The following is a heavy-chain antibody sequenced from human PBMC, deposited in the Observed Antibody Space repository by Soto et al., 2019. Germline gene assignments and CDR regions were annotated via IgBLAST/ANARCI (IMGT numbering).Heavy chain of an antibody. Sequence: QVQLVESGGGLVKPGGSLRLSCAASGFTFSDYYMRWIRQAPGKGLEWVSYISSSGSTIYYADSVKGRFTISRDNAKNSLYLQMTSLRAEDTAVYYCASPSPYDFWSGYSPFDYWGQGTLVTVSS. J-gene: IGHJ4*02. CDR1: GFTFSDYY. V-gene: IGHV3-11*01. CDR3: ASPSPYDFWSGYSPFDY. CDR2: ISSSGSTI. D-gene: IGHD3-3*01.